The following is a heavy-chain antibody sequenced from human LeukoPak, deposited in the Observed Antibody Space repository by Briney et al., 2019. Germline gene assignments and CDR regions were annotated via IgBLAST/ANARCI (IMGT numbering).Heavy chain of an antibody. CDR3: ARDSGYDSYYYYYMDV. Sequence: GGSLRLSCAASGFTFSSYWMSWVRQAPGKGLEWVANIKQDGSEKYYVDSVKGRFTTSRDNAKNSLYLQMNSLRAEDTAVYYCARDSGYDSYYYYYMDVWGKGTTVTVSS. CDR1: GFTFSSYW. V-gene: IGHV3-7*01. CDR2: IKQDGSEK. D-gene: IGHD5-12*01. J-gene: IGHJ6*03.